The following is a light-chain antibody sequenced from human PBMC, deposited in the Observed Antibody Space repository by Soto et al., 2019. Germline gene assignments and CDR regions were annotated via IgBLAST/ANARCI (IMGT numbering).Light chain of an antibody. CDR3: SSYSSSGTLFV. CDR2: GVS. J-gene: IGLJ1*01. CDR1: SSDIGGYNY. Sequence: QSALTQPASVSGSPGQSITISCTGTSSDIGGYNYVSWYQQHPGKAPKLMIYGVSNRPSGVSGRFSGSKSGNTASLTISGLQAEDEADYHCSSYSSSGTLFVFGTGTKLTVL. V-gene: IGLV2-14*01.